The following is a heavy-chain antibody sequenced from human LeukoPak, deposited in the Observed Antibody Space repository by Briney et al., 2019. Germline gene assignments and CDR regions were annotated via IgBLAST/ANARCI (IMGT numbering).Heavy chain of an antibody. J-gene: IGHJ4*02. Sequence: GGSLRLSCAASGFTFSRYWMSWVRQVPGKGLEWVANIKEDGSEKYYVDSVKGRFTISRDNAKNSLYLQMNSLRADDTAVYYCARGGGRHHFNSDYWGQGTLASVSS. V-gene: IGHV3-7*01. CDR3: ARGGGRHHFNSDY. D-gene: IGHD5-24*01. CDR2: IKEDGSEK. CDR1: GFTFSRYW.